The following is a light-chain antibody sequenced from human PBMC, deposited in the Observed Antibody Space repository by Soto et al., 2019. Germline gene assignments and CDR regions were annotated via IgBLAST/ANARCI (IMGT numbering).Light chain of an antibody. CDR2: VNN. CDR1: SSNIGTGYD. V-gene: IGLV1-40*01. CDR3: QSYDNALSAWV. Sequence: QSVLTQPPSVSGAPGQRVTISCTGSSSNIGTGYDVHWYQQLPGTAPKLLIYVNNNRPSGVPDRFSGSKSGTSASLAITGLQAEDDAAYYCQSYDNALSAWVFGGGTKLTVL. J-gene: IGLJ3*02.